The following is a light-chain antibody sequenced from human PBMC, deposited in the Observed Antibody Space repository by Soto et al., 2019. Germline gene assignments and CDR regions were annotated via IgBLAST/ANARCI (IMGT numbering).Light chain of an antibody. Sequence: QSVLTKPASVSGSPGQSITISCIGSSSNVGGYNFVSWFQQQPGKAPTLIISEVNNRPSGVSNRFSASKSGNTASLTISGLQAEDEADYYCGSYSNPATRVFGGGTQLTVL. CDR2: EVN. V-gene: IGLV2-14*01. CDR3: GSYSNPATRV. J-gene: IGLJ7*01. CDR1: SSNVGGYNF.